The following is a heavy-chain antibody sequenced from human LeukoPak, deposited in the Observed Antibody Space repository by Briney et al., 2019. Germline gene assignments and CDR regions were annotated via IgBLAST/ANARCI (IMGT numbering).Heavy chain of an antibody. CDR2: IYYSGST. J-gene: IGHJ3*02. Sequence: SETLSLTCTVSGGSISSSSYYWGWIRQPPGKGLEWIGSIYYSGSTYYNPSLKSRVTISVDTPKNQFPLKLSSVTAADTAVYYCARRGDGYNYSNKGNFYIWGQGTMVNVSS. CDR1: GGSISSSSYY. D-gene: IGHD5-24*01. V-gene: IGHV4-39*01. CDR3: ARRGDGYNYSNKGNFYI.